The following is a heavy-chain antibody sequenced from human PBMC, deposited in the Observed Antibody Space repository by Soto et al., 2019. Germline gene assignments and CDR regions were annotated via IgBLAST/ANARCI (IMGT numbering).Heavy chain of an antibody. J-gene: IGHJ4*02. Sequence: QVQLVQSGAEVKKTGASVKVSCKASGYTFTSYGISWVRQAPGQVLEGMGWLSAYNGNTNYAQKLQGRLPMTTDTYTSPAYMELRSLRSADTAVYYCARDLIVGATPPYYFDYWGQGTLGTVSS. CDR1: GYTFTSYG. CDR3: ARDLIVGATPPYYFDY. D-gene: IGHD1-26*01. CDR2: LSAYNGNT. V-gene: IGHV1-18*01.